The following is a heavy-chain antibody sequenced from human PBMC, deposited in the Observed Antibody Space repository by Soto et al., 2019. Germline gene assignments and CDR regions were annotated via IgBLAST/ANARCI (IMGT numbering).Heavy chain of an antibody. J-gene: IGHJ6*02. Sequence: ASVKVSCKASGYTFTGYYMHWVRLAPGQGLEWMGWINPNSGGTNYAQKFQGWVTMTRDTSISTAYMELSRLRSDDTAVYYCARAMYYYYGMDVWGQGTTVTVSS. CDR1: GYTFTGYY. CDR3: ARAMYYYYGMDV. V-gene: IGHV1-2*04. D-gene: IGHD2-8*01. CDR2: INPNSGGT.